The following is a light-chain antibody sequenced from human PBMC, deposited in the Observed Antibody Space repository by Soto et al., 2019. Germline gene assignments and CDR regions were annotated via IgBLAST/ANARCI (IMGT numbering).Light chain of an antibody. V-gene: IGLV4-69*01. CDR3: QNWVTGIHI. CDR1: SGHSNYA. CDR2: LNSDGSH. J-gene: IGLJ2*01. Sequence: QAVLTQSPSASASLGASVKLTCTLSSGHSNYAIACHQQQPEKGPRFLMKLNSDGSHSKGDGIPDRFSGSSSGAERYLTIATLQSEEAADYYCQNWVTGIHIFGGGTQLTVL.